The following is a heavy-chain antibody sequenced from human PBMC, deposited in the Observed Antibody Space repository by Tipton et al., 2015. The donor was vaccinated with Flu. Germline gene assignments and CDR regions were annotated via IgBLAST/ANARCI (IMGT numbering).Heavy chain of an antibody. V-gene: IGHV4-38-2*01. J-gene: IGHJ5*02. CDR2: VHQAGST. D-gene: IGHD4-11*01. CDR1: GDSIGSPYF. Sequence: TLSLTCSVSGDSIGSPYFWGWIRQPPGKGLEWIGNVHQAGSTYYNPSPKSRVTILVDRFKNQFSLRLSSVTAADTAVYYCPRRDYSNYVSEPKNWFDPWGQGTLVTVSS. CDR3: PRRDYSNYVSEPKNWFDP.